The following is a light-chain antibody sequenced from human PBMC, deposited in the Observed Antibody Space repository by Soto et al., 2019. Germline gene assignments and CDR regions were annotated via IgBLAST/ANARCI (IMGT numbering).Light chain of an antibody. CDR3: QSYASSLSGVV. J-gene: IGLJ2*01. Sequence: QSVLTQPPSVSGAPGQRVTISCTGSSSKIGAGYDVHWYQQLPGAAPKLLIYGNNNRPSGVPDRFSGSKSGTSASLAITGLQAEDEADYYCQSYASSLSGVVFGGGTKLTVL. CDR2: GNN. V-gene: IGLV1-40*01. CDR1: SSKIGAGYD.